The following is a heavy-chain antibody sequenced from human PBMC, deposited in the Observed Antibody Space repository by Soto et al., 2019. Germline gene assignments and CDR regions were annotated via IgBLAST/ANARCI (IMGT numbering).Heavy chain of an antibody. Sequence: GGSLRLSCAASGFTFSSSWMSWVRQAPGKGLEWVSYISSSSTIYYADSVKGRFTISRDNAKNSLYLQMNSLRDEDTAVYYCARDWRERWLQFTDAFDIWGQGTMVTVSS. CDR3: ARDWRERWLQFTDAFDI. V-gene: IGHV3-48*02. D-gene: IGHD5-12*01. CDR2: ISSSSTI. J-gene: IGHJ3*02. CDR1: GFTFSSSW.